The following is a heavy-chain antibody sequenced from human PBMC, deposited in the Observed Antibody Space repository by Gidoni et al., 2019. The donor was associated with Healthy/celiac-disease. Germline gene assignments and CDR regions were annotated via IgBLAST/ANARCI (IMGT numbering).Heavy chain of an antibody. D-gene: IGHD6-19*01. V-gene: IGHV3-21*01. J-gene: IGHJ6*02. CDR3: ATEGIAVAGTSKGLYYYGMDV. CDR1: GFTFSSYG. Sequence: EVQLVESGGGLVKPGGSRRLSWAASGFTFSSYGMTWVRQAPGKGLEWVSSISSSSSCIYYADSVKGLFTISRANAKNSLYLQMNSLRAEDTAVYYCATEGIAVAGTSKGLYYYGMDVWGQGTTVTVSS. CDR2: ISSSSSCI.